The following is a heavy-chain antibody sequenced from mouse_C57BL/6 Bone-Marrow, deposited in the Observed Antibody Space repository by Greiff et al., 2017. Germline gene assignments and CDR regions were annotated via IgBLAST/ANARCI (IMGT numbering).Heavy chain of an antibody. CDR1: GYAFTNYL. CDR3: ARERAFAY. V-gene: IGHV1-54*01. Sequence: QVQLQQSGAELVRPGTSVKVSCKASGYAFTNYLIEWVKQRPGQGLEWIGVINPGSGGTNYNEKFKGKATLTADKSSSTAYMQLSSLPSEDSAVYFCARERAFAYWGQGTLVTVSA. D-gene: IGHD3-3*01. CDR2: INPGSGGT. J-gene: IGHJ3*01.